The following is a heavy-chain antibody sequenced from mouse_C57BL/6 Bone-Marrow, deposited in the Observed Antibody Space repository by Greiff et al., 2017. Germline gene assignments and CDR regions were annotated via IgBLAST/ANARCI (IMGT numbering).Heavy chain of an antibody. CDR1: GYSITSGYY. J-gene: IGHJ1*03. CDR2: ISYDGSN. V-gene: IGHV3-6*01. D-gene: IGHD1-1*01. CDR3: AREGYYYGTSLWYFDV. Sequence: EVQLQESGPGLVKPSQSLSLTCSVTGYSITSGYYWNWIRQFPGNKLEWMGYISYDGSNNYNPSLKNRISITRDTSKNQFFLKLNSVTTEDTATYYCAREGYYYGTSLWYFDVWGTGTTVTVSS.